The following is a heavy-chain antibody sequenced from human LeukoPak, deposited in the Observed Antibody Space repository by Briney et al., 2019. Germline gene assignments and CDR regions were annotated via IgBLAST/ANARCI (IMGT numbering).Heavy chain of an antibody. CDR2: IRSKAYGGTT. Sequence: GGSLRLSCTASGFTFGDYAMSWFRQAPGKGLEWVGFIRSKAYGGTTEYAASVKGRFTISRDDSKSIAYLQMNSLKTEDTAVYYCTRDRTVTTWAYYYYYYMDVWGKGTTVTVSS. CDR1: GFTFGDYA. V-gene: IGHV3-49*03. CDR3: TRDRTVTTWAYYYYYYMDV. J-gene: IGHJ6*03. D-gene: IGHD4-17*01.